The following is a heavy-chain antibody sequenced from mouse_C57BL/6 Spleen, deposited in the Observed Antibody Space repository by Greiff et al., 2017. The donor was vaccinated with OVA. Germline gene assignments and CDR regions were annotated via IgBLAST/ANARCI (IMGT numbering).Heavy chain of an antibody. CDR2: ISDGGSYT. CDR1: GFTFSSYA. V-gene: IGHV5-4*01. Sequence: EVHLVESGGGLVKPGGSLKLSCAASGFTFSSYAMSWVRQTPEKRLEWVATISDGGSYTYYPDNVKGRFTISRDNAKNNLYLQMSHLKSEDTAMYYCADLYYGNYVFAYWGQGTLVTVSA. J-gene: IGHJ3*01. CDR3: ADLYYGNYVFAY. D-gene: IGHD2-1*01.